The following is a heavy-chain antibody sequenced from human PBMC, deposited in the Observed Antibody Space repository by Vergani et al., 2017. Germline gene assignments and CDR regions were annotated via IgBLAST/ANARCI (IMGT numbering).Heavy chain of an antibody. V-gene: IGHV3-21*01. J-gene: IGHJ4*02. Sequence: VQLVESGGGLVKPGGSLRLSCAASGFTFSSYSMNWVRQAPGKGLEWVSSISSSSSYIYYADSVKGRFTISRDNAKNSLYLQMNSLRAEDTAVYYCARAREVKIFGVVIIGSSRFDYWGQGTLVTVSS. CDR2: ISSSSSYI. D-gene: IGHD3-3*01. CDR3: ARAREVKIFGVVIIGSSRFDY. CDR1: GFTFSSYS.